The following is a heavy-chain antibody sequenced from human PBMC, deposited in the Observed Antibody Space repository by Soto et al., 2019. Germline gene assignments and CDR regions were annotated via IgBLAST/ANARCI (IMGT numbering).Heavy chain of an antibody. V-gene: IGHV4-30-4*01. CDR2: IYYSGNT. CDR3: AREGGESSDGLYYFDS. D-gene: IGHD3-16*01. J-gene: IGHJ4*02. Sequence: SETLSLTCTVSGGSTSSDNYWSWIRQPPGKGLEWIGHIYYSGNTDYNPSLKSRLAISIDTSKNQFSLKLSSVTAADTAVYFCAREGGESSDGLYYFDSWGQGSLVTAPQ. CDR1: GGSTSSDNY.